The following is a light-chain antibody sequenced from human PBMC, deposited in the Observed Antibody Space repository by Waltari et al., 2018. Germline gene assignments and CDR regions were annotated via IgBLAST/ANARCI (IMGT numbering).Light chain of an antibody. V-gene: IGLV1-51*02. J-gene: IGLJ6*01. CDR3: SAWDTSLTTDV. CDR1: SSNSGADNY. CDR2: ENN. Sequence: QSVLTQPPSASGAHGQRVTISCTGSSSNSGADNYVSWYQQFPGTAPKLLIYENNKRPSGISYRFSGSESGTSASLTITGLQSEDEADYYCSAWDTSLTTDVFGSGTKLTVL.